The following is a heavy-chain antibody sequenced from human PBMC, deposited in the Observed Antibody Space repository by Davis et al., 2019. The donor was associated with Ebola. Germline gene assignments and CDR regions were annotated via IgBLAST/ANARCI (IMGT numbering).Heavy chain of an antibody. CDR3: TKALTNCGGDCSMNDAFDI. D-gene: IGHD2-21*02. CDR1: GFTFSVYG. J-gene: IGHJ3*02. CDR2: ISVSGTT. Sequence: GESLKISCAASGFTFSVYGMHWVRQAPGKGLEWVAGISVSGTTYYADSVKGRFTISRDNSRNTLYLQMNTLRAEDTALYYCTKALTNCGGDCSMNDAFDIWGQGTMVTVSS. V-gene: IGHV3-23*01.